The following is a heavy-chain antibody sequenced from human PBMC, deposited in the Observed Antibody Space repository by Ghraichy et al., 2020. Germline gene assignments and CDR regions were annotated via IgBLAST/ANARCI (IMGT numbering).Heavy chain of an antibody. CDR3: AKDPHYDFWSGSGPFDY. D-gene: IGHD3-3*01. Sequence: LSLTCAASGFTFSSYAMSWVRQAPGKGLEWVSAISGSGGSTYYADSVKGRFTISRDNSKNTLYLQMNSLRAEDTAVYYCAKDPHYDFWSGSGPFDYWGQGTLVTVSS. CDR2: ISGSGGST. J-gene: IGHJ4*02. CDR1: GFTFSSYA. V-gene: IGHV3-23*01.